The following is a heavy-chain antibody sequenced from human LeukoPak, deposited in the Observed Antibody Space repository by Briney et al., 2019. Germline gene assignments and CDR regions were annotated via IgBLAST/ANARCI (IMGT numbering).Heavy chain of an antibody. V-gene: IGHV3-30*02. Sequence: PGGSLRLSCAESGFTFNNYGINWVRQAPGKGLEWVAFIRYDGSNKFYADSVKGRFTISRDNSKNTMFFQMNSLRPEDTAVYYCAKDRLQWLAKGGVFDLWGQGTMVTVSS. J-gene: IGHJ3*01. CDR2: IRYDGSNK. CDR1: GFTFNNYG. CDR3: AKDRLQWLAKGGVFDL. D-gene: IGHD6-19*01.